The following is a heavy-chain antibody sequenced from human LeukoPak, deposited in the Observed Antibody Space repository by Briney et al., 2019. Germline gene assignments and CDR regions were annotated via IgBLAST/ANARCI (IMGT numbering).Heavy chain of an antibody. CDR3: ARQRGCGGDCPYYFDY. D-gene: IGHD2-21*02. J-gene: IGHJ4*02. CDR1: GGSISSYF. Sequence: SETLSLTYTVSGGSISSYFWSWIRQPPGKGLEWIGYIYYSGSTNYNPSLNSRVTISVDTSKNQFSLKLSSVTAADTAVYYCARQRGCGGDCPYYFDYWGQGTLVTVSS. V-gene: IGHV4-59*08. CDR2: IYYSGST.